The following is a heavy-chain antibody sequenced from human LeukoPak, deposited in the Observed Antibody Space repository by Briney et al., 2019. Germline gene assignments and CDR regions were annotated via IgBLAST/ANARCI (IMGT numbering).Heavy chain of an antibody. D-gene: IGHD3-10*01. V-gene: IGHV1-2*02. CDR1: GYTFTGYY. Sequence: ASVKVSCKASGYTFTGYYMHWVRQAPGQGLEWMGWINPNSGGTNYAQKLQGRVTMTTDTSTSTAYMELRSLRSDDTAVYYCARDQGVIMNYYYYYGMDVWGQGTTVTVSS. J-gene: IGHJ6*02. CDR2: INPNSGGT. CDR3: ARDQGVIMNYYYYYGMDV.